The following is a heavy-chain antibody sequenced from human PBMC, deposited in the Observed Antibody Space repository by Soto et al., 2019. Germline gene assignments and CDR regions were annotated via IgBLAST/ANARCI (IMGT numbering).Heavy chain of an antibody. CDR1: GGTFSSYA. CDR3: ATGRYYYDSSGLDAEYFQH. CDR2: IIAIFGTA. Sequence: QVQLVQSGAEVKKPGSSVKVSCKASGGTFSSYAISWVRQAPGQGLEWMGGIIAIFGTANYAQKFQGRVTITADESTSTAYMELSSLRSEDTAVYYCATGRYYYDSSGLDAEYFQHWGQGTLVTVSS. V-gene: IGHV1-69*12. J-gene: IGHJ1*01. D-gene: IGHD3-22*01.